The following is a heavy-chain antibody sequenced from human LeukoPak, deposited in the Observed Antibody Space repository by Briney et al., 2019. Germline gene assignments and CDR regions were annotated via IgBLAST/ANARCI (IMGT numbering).Heavy chain of an antibody. Sequence: GGSLRLSCASSGFTFSSYGMHWVRQAPGKGLEWVAVISYDGSNKYYADSVKGRFTISRDNSKNTLYLQMNSLRADDTAVYHCAKGLRYSDNWGQGTLVTVSS. V-gene: IGHV3-30*18. CDR2: ISYDGSNK. CDR3: AKGLRYSDN. J-gene: IGHJ4*02. CDR1: GFTFSSYG. D-gene: IGHD3-9*01.